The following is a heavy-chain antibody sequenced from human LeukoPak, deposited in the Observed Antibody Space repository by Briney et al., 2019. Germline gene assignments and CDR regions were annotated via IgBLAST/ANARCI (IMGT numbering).Heavy chain of an antibody. CDR3: ARNPGVTAGRGYYYYMDV. CDR2: INQDGSEK. V-gene: IGHV3-7*01. J-gene: IGHJ6*03. Sequence: WGSLRLSCAASGFSFSNSWMTWVRQAPGKGLQWVANINQDGSEKYFVDSVKGRFTISRDNAKNSLYLHMNSLRAEDTAVYYCARNPGVTAGRGYYYYMDVWGKGTTVTVSS. D-gene: IGHD2-2*01. CDR1: GFSFSNSW.